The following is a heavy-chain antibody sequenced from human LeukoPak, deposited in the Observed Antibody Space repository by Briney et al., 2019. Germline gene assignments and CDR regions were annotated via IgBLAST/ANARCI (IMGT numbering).Heavy chain of an antibody. J-gene: IGHJ4*01. CDR3: ARVQSRDIVVVVAAEYDY. Sequence: PRGSPRLTCAASGFTFSDYYMSWIRQAPGKGLEWVSYISSSSSYTNYADSVKGRFTISRDNAKNSLYLQMNSLRAEDTAVYYCARVQSRDIVVVVAAEYDYWGHGTVVTVSS. CDR2: ISSSSSYT. D-gene: IGHD2-15*01. CDR1: GFTFSDYY. V-gene: IGHV3-11*05.